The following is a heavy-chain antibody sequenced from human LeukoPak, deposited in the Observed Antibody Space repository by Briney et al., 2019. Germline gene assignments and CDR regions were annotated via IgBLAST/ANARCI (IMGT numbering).Heavy chain of an antibody. V-gene: IGHV3-11*01. D-gene: IGHD3-22*01. J-gene: IGHJ4*02. CDR2: ISGSGNTI. CDR3: ARDRSGGTYYYDSSGYPF. Sequence: GGSLRLSCAASGFTFIDYYMSWLRQAPGKGLEWVSSISGSGNTIYYADSAMGRFTISRDNAKNSLSLLMNSLTAEDTAVYYCARDRSGGTYYYDSSGYPFWGQGTLVTVSS. CDR1: GFTFIDYY.